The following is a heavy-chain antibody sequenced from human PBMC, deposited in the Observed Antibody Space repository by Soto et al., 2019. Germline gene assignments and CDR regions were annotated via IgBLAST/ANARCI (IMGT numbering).Heavy chain of an antibody. CDR2: IYYSGST. V-gene: IGHV4-59*01. CDR1: GGSISSYY. Sequence: SETLSLTCTVSGGSISSYYWSWIRQPPGKGLEWIGYIYYSGSTNYNPSLKSRVTISVDTSKNQFSLKLSSVIAADTAVYYCAGIDYYDSSGYYFVWGQGTLVTVSS. CDR3: AGIDYYDSSGYYFV. D-gene: IGHD3-22*01. J-gene: IGHJ4*02.